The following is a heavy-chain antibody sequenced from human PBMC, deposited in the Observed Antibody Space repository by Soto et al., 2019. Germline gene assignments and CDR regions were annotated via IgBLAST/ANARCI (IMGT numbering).Heavy chain of an antibody. J-gene: IGHJ4*01. Sequence: GGSLRLSRAASGFTFDDYDMYRVRQAPGAGLEWASGISGNSGNIGYADSVKGRFTISRDNAKKSLYLQMDSLRAEDSGLYYCAKDIGNKVQLAHWGHGTLVTVSS. D-gene: IGHD1-1*01. V-gene: IGHV3-9*01. CDR3: AKDIGNKVQLAH. CDR2: ISGNSGNI. CDR1: GFTFDDYD.